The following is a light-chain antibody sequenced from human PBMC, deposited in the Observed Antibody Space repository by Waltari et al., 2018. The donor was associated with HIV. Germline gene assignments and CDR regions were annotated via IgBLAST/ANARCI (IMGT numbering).Light chain of an antibody. Sequence: QSVLTQPPSASGTPGPRVTIPCSGSSSNIGSSYVYWYQQVPGTAPKLLIYSSNPRPSGVPDRFSGSKSGTSASLAISGLRSEDEADYYCAAWDDSLSGYVFGTGTKVTVL. J-gene: IGLJ1*01. CDR2: SSN. CDR3: AAWDDSLSGYV. CDR1: SSNIGSSY. V-gene: IGLV1-47*01.